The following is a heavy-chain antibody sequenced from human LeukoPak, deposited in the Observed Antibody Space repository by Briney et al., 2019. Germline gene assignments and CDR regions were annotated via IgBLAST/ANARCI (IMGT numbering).Heavy chain of an antibody. CDR1: GFTFSNYW. Sequence: GGSLRPSCAASGFTFSNYWMSWVRQAPGKGPEWVANMKQDGGEKYYVDSVKGRFTISRDNAQNSLYLHMNSLRAEDTAVYYCVRDKIVGATKNDYWGQGILVTVSS. D-gene: IGHD1-26*01. J-gene: IGHJ4*02. CDR2: MKQDGGEK. V-gene: IGHV3-7*03. CDR3: VRDKIVGATKNDY.